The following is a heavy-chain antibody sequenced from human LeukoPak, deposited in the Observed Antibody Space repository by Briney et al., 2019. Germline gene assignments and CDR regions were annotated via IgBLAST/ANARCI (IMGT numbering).Heavy chain of an antibody. V-gene: IGHV3-53*01. CDR3: ARGLFLSGYLDAFDI. Sequence: GGSLRLSCVASGFTFSTFAMTWVRQAPGKGLEWVSLIYSNGRTYYADSVKGRCTISRDNSKNTLYLQMNSLRVEDTAVYYCARGLFLSGYLDAFDIWGQGTVVTVSS. J-gene: IGHJ3*02. CDR2: IYSNGRT. D-gene: IGHD3-22*01. CDR1: GFTFSTFA.